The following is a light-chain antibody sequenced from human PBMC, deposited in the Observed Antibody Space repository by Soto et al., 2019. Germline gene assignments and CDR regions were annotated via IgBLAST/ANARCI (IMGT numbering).Light chain of an antibody. CDR3: QQTLSFPPT. V-gene: IGKV1-12*01. J-gene: IGKJ1*01. CDR1: QAIDSW. Sequence: DIHMTQSPSSVSASVGDRVTITCRASQAIDSWLAWYQQKPGEAPKLLIFTGSLLHSGVPPRFSGSGSGTDVTLTISSLQPEDFATYYCQQTLSFPPTFGQGTKVDIK. CDR2: TGS.